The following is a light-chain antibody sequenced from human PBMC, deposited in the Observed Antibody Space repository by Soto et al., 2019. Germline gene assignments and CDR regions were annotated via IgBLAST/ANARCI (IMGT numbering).Light chain of an antibody. V-gene: IGKV1-5*03. J-gene: IGKJ1*01. CDR2: KAS. CDR3: QQYNSYWT. CDR1: QSISSW. Sequence: QMTQSPSTLSASVGDRVTMACRASQSISSWLAWYQQKPGKAPKLLIYKASSLESGVPSRFSGSGSGTEFTLTISSLQPDDFATYYCQQYNSYWTFGQGSKV.